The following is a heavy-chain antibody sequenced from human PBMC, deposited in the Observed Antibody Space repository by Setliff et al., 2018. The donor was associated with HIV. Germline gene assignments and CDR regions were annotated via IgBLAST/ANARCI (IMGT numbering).Heavy chain of an antibody. CDR3: ARAMRGVVVTNMYYYYGMDV. D-gene: IGHD2-21*02. Sequence: PSETLSLPCTVSGYSSSSGYYWGWIRQPPGKGLEWIGSIYHSGSTYYNPSLKSRVTISVDTSKNQFSLKLSSVTAADTAVYYCARAMRGVVVTNMYYYYGMDVWGQGTTVTVSS. CDR2: IYHSGST. CDR1: GYSSSSGYY. V-gene: IGHV4-38-2*02. J-gene: IGHJ6*02.